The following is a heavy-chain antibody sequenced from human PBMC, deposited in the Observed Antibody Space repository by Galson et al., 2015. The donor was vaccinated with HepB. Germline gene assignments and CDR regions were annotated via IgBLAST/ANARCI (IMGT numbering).Heavy chain of an antibody. V-gene: IGHV1-18*01. D-gene: IGHD3-9*01. CDR2: ISCDNGNT. CDR1: GYNFTDG. Sequence: SVKVSCKASGYNFTDGVSWWRQAPGQGRECMGWISCDNGNTRYAEKFQGRVTMTTGNTRYAEKFQERVTMTTDTSTNKAYMEWGSLRSDDTAVYYCATGRRLVWSFDYWGQGTLVTISS. J-gene: IGHJ4*02. CDR3: ATGRRLVWSFDY.